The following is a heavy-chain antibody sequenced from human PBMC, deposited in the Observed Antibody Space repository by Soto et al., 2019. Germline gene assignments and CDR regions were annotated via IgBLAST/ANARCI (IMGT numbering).Heavy chain of an antibody. CDR1: GGSISSYY. V-gene: IGHV4-59*08. CDR3: ARRGKKSCYYYMDV. J-gene: IGHJ6*03. Sequence: QVQLQESGPGLVKPSETLSLTCTVSGGSISSYYWTWVRQSPGKGLEWIGYVFSSGRTNYNPSLESRVTISLDTSKNQFSLKVISVTAADTAVYYCARRGKKSCYYYMDVWGKGTTVTVSS. CDR2: VFSSGRT.